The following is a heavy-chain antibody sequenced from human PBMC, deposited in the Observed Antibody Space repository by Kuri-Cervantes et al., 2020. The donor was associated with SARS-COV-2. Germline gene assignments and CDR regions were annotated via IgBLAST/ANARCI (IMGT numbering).Heavy chain of an antibody. CDR2: INHSGNA. CDR1: GGSFSDYS. J-gene: IGHJ2*01. V-gene: IGHV4-34*01. D-gene: IGHD4-17*01. Sequence: ESLKISCAVFGGSFSDYSWRWIRQPPEKGLEWIGDINHSGNANYNPSFKSRVTISVDTSKNQFSLRLSSVIAADTAVYYCARVDGDYVDWYFDLWGRGTLVTVSS. CDR3: ARVDGDYVDWYFDL.